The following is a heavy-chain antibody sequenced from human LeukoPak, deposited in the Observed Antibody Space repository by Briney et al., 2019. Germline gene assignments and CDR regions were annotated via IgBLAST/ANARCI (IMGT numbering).Heavy chain of an antibody. Sequence: SETLSLTCTVSGGSMSTYYWSWIRQSAGKGLEWIGRIYTSGSTDYNPSLKSRVTMSVDTSKNQLSLKLSSVTAADTAVYYCASRRCSTTCPEDYWGQGTLVTVSS. CDR1: GGSMSTYY. CDR2: IYTSGST. V-gene: IGHV4-4*07. J-gene: IGHJ4*02. D-gene: IGHD2-2*01. CDR3: ASRRCSTTCPEDY.